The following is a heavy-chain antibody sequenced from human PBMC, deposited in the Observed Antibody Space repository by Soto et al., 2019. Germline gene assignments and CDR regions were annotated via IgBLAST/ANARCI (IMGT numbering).Heavy chain of an antibody. CDR1: GFTFGSRA. Sequence: VGSLRLSCVGSGFTFGSRAMSWVRQAPGEGLEWVSTTTDTGGDTKYADSVRGRFTISRDNSKNTIDLQMSSLRADDSAVYYCARGSEDSYPGSRVFDFWGRGTLVTVSS. V-gene: IGHV3-23*01. D-gene: IGHD3-10*01. CDR3: ARGSEDSYPGSRVFDF. CDR2: TTDTGGDT. J-gene: IGHJ4*02.